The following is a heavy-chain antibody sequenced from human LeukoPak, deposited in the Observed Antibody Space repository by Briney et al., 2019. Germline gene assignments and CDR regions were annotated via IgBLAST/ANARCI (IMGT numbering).Heavy chain of an antibody. CDR2: IKDDGSQK. J-gene: IGHJ4*02. Sequence: PGRSLRLSCAASGFTFDDYAMHWVRQAPGKGLEWVASIKDDGSQKYYVDSVKGRFSISRDNAKNSLYLQMSSLRAEETAVYYCARGTYSGPTSGCYWGQGTLITVSS. V-gene: IGHV3-7*03. CDR3: ARGTYSGPTSGCY. CDR1: GFTFDDYA. D-gene: IGHD3-16*01.